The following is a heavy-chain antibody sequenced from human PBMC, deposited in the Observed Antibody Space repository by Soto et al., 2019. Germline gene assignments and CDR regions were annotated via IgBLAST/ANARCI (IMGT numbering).Heavy chain of an antibody. Sequence: EVQLVESGGGLVQPGGSLRLSCAASGFTFSSYSMNWVRQAPGKGLEWVSYISSSSSTIYYADSVKGRFTISRDNAKNSLYLQMNSLRAEDTAVYYCARAGGGYYDSSGYQLWYWGQGTLVTVSS. V-gene: IGHV3-48*04. CDR2: ISSSSSTI. CDR1: GFTFSSYS. D-gene: IGHD3-22*01. J-gene: IGHJ4*02. CDR3: ARAGGGYYDSSGYQLWY.